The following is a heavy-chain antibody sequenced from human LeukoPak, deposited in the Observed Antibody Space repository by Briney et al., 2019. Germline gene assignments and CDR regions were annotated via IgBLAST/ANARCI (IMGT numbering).Heavy chain of an antibody. CDR1: GGSISSYY. J-gene: IGHJ3*02. Sequence: TSETLSLTCTVSGGSISSYYWSWIRQPPGKGLEWIGYIYYSGSTNYNPSLKSRVTISVDTSKNQFSLKLSSVTAADTAVYYCARNGNVRRRAFDIWGQGTMVTVSS. CDR2: IYYSGST. CDR3: ARNGNVRRRAFDI. D-gene: IGHD1-14*01. V-gene: IGHV4-59*01.